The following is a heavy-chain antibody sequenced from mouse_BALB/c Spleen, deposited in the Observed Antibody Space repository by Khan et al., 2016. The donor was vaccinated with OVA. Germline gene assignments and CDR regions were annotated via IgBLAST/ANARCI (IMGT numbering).Heavy chain of an antibody. CDR2: MNPSTGYS. J-gene: IGHJ3*01. V-gene: IGHV1-7*01. Sequence: QVQLQQPGAELAKPGASVKMSCKASGYMFSSYWMNWVKQRPGQGLEWIGHMNPSTGYSEYNQKFKDKATLTADKSSSTAYMQLSSLTSEDSAVYYCARSGYGSLAYWGQGTLVTVS. CDR3: ARSGYGSLAY. CDR1: GYMFSSYW. D-gene: IGHD1-1*01.